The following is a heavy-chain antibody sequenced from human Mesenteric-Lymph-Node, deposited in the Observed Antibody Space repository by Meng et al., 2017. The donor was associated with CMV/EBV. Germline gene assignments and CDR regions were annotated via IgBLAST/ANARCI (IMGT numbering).Heavy chain of an antibody. J-gene: IGHJ4*02. CDR1: GFSLSTTGMG. V-gene: IGHV2-5*01. Sequence: SGPTLVKPTQTLTLTCTFPGFSLSTTGMGVGWIRQPPGKALEWLALIYWNDDERYSPSLESRLTITKDTSINQVVLSMTNMDPVDTGTYSCAHLSGAGNFWSDYYIVYYFENWGQGTLVTVSS. CDR2: IYWNDDE. D-gene: IGHD3-3*01. CDR3: AHLSGAGNFWSDYYIVYYFEN.